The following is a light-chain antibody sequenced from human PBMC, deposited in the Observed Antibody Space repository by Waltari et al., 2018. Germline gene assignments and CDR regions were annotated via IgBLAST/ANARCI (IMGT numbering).Light chain of an antibody. J-gene: IGKJ1*01. CDR2: DAS. CDR3: QQYNSYSRT. Sequence: DIQMTQSPSTLSASVGDRVTITCRASQRISSWLAWYQQKPGKAPKLLIYDASSLESGVPSKFSGSGSVTEFTLTISSLQPDDFATYYCQQYNSYSRTFGQGTKVEIK. V-gene: IGKV1-5*01. CDR1: QRISSW.